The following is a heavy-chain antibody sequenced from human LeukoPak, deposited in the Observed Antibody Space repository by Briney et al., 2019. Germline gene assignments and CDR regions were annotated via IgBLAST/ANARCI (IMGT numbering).Heavy chain of an antibody. D-gene: IGHD3-10*01. Sequence: SETLSLTCAVSGGSISSGGYSWSWIRQPPGKGLEWIGYIYHSGSTYYNPSLKSRVTISVDRSKNQFSLKLSSVTAADTAVYYCARGFGELLGWFDPWGQGTLVTVSS. J-gene: IGHJ5*02. CDR1: GGSISSGGYS. CDR3: ARGFGELLGWFDP. V-gene: IGHV4-30-2*01. CDR2: IYHSGST.